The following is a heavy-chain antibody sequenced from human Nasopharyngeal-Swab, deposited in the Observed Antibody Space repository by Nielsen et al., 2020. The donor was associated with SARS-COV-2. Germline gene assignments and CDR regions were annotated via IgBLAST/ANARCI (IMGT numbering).Heavy chain of an antibody. V-gene: IGHV3-48*03. CDR3: ASPLPLDY. CDR2: ISSSGSTI. Sequence: GGPLRLSCAASGFTFSSYEMNWVRQAPGKGLEWISYISSSGSTIYYADSVKGRFTISRDDAKNSLFLQMNSLRAEDTAVYYCASPLPLDYWGQGTLVTVSS. J-gene: IGHJ4*02. CDR1: GFTFSSYE.